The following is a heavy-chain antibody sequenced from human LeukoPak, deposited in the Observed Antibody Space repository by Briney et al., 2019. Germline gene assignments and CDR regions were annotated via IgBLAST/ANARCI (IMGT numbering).Heavy chain of an antibody. CDR2: ISATGGEI. J-gene: IGHJ3*02. CDR1: GFTFDDYG. D-gene: IGHD6-6*01. V-gene: IGHV3-23*01. CDR3: VRRDIYTTSSWGAFDI. Sequence: GGSLRLSCAASGFTFDDYGMSWVRQAPGRRPDWVSSISATGGEIFYADSVKGRFTISRDNSNNMVYLQMDSLRTDDTALYYCVRRDIYTTSSWGAFDIWGQGTLVTVSS.